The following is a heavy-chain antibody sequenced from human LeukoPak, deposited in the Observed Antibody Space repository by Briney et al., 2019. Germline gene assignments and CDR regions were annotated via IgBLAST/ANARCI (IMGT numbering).Heavy chain of an antibody. V-gene: IGHV3-20*04. Sequence: GGSLRLSCAASGFTFDDYGMSWVRQAPGKGLEWVSGINWNGGSTGYADSVKGRFTISRDNAKNSLYLQMNSLRAEDTALYYCASHRRYCSGGSCSPDPDAFDIWGQGTMVTVSS. D-gene: IGHD2-15*01. CDR2: INWNGGST. CDR3: ASHRRYCSGGSCSPDPDAFDI. CDR1: GFTFDDYG. J-gene: IGHJ3*02.